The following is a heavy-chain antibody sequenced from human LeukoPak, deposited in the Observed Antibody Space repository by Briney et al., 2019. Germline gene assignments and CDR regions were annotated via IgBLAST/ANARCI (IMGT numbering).Heavy chain of an antibody. J-gene: IGHJ4*02. Sequence: KPSETLSLTCAVYGGSFSGYYWSWIRQPPGKGLEWIGYIYYSGSTNYNPSLKSRVTISVDTSKNQFSLKLSSVTAADTAVYYCARAVLTNYDSSGFFDYWGQGTLVTVSS. CDR3: ARAVLTNYDSSGFFDY. CDR2: IYYSGST. CDR1: GGSFSGYY. D-gene: IGHD3-22*01. V-gene: IGHV4-59*01.